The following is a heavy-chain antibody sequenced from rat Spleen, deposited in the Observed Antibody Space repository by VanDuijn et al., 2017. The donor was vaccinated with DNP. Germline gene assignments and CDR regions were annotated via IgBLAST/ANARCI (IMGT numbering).Heavy chain of an antibody. Sequence: EVQLVESGGGLVQPGRSLKLSCAASGFTFSNYDMAWVRQAPTKGLEWVASIDTSGGYTYYRDSVKGRFIVSRDNAESTLYLQMDSLRSEDTATSYCARLGPHYFDCWGQGIMVTVSS. V-gene: IGHV5-25*01. D-gene: IGHD4-1*01. CDR3: ARLGPHYFDC. J-gene: IGHJ2*01. CDR2: IDTSGGYT. CDR1: GFTFSNYD.